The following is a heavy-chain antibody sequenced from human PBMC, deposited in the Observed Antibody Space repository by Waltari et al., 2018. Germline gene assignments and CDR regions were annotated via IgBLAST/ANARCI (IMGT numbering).Heavy chain of an antibody. V-gene: IGHV4-39*01. CDR3: ARRRPYSSSSVAFDI. D-gene: IGHD6-6*01. CDR1: GGSISSSSYY. Sequence: QLQLQESGPGLVKPSETLSLTCTVSGGSISSSSYYWGWIRQPPGKGLEWMGSIYYSGSTYSNPPLKRRVTLSLDTSKNQFSLKLSSVTAADTAVYYCARRRPYSSSSVAFDIWGQGTMVTVSS. CDR2: IYYSGST. J-gene: IGHJ3*02.